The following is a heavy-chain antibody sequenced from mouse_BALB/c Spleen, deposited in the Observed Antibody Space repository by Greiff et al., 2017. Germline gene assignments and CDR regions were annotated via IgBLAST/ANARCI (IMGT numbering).Heavy chain of an antibody. CDR1: GYSFTSYW. J-gene: IGHJ4*01. CDR3: ARAYGNYFSYAMDY. Sequence: VQLQESGPQLVRPGASVKISCKASGYSFTSYWMPWVKQRPGQGLEWMGMIDPSDSETRLNQKFKDKATLTVDKSSSTAYMQLSSPTSEDAAVYYCARAYGNYFSYAMDYWGQGTSVTVSS. D-gene: IGHD2-1*01. V-gene: IGHV1S126*01. CDR2: IDPSDSET.